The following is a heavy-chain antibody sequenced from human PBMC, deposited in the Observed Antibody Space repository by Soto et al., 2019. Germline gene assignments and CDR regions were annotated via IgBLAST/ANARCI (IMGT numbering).Heavy chain of an antibody. V-gene: IGHV4-38-2*02. D-gene: IGHD1-26*01. J-gene: IGHJ3*02. CDR1: HSSITGDYY. CDR2: IYRDGTT. CDR3: AGEGRVGDQRWMRQHHDAVPI. Sequence: SATLSHTCIFSHSSITGDYYWCVLRQPPGPPLEWIGSIYRDGTTYYNPSLRSRVILSLDRSRNQFSLRLSSVTAADTAFYYCAGEGRVGDQRWMRQHHDAVPIWGRG.